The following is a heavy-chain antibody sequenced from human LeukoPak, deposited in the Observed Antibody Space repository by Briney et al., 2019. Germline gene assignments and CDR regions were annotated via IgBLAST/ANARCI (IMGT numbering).Heavy chain of an antibody. J-gene: IGHJ4*02. CDR1: GYTFTSYG. Sequence: ASVKVSCKASGYTFTSYGISWVRQAPGQGLEWMGWISAYNGNTNYAQKLQGRVTITTGTSTSTAYMELRSLRSDDTAVYYCAREYLYYYDSSGGRAFDYWGQGTLVTVSS. CDR2: ISAYNGNT. D-gene: IGHD3-22*01. CDR3: AREYLYYYDSSGGRAFDY. V-gene: IGHV1-18*01.